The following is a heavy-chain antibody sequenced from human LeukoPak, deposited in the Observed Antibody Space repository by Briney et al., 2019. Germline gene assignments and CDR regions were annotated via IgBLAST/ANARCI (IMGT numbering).Heavy chain of an antibody. J-gene: IGHJ1*01. CDR3: ASDSYSPEYFQH. CDR1: GFSVSNNY. V-gene: IGHV3-66*01. CDR2: IYSGGST. D-gene: IGHD2-15*01. Sequence: GRSLRLSCAASGFSVSNNYMSWVRQAPGKGLEWVSVIYSGGSTFYADSVKGRFTISRDNSKNTLYLQMNSLRAEDTAVYYCASDSYSPEYFQHWGQGTLVTASS.